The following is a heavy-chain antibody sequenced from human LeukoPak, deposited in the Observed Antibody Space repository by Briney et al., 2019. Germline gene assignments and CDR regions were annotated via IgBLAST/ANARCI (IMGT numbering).Heavy chain of an antibody. V-gene: IGHV3-23*01. CDR1: GFTFSSYA. Sequence: GGSLRLSCAASGFTFSSYAMSWVRQAPGKGLEWVSAISGSGGSTYYADSVKGRFTISKDNAKNLLYLQMDNLRAEDTALYFCARGNWWVGAAQYCDYWGRGTLVTVSS. D-gene: IGHD2-8*02. CDR2: ISGSGGST. J-gene: IGHJ4*02. CDR3: ARGNWWVGAAQYCDY.